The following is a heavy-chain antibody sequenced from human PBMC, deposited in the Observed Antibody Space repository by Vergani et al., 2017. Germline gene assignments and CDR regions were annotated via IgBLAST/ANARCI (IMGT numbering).Heavy chain of an antibody. CDR2: IIPIFGTA. CDR1: GGTFSSYA. Sequence: QVQLVQSGAEVKKPGSSVKVSCKASGGTFSSYAISWVRQAPGQGLEWMGGIIPIFGTANYAQKFQGRVTITADESTSTDYMEMSSLRSEDTAVYYCARERSIAARSPAYFDLWGRGTLVTVSS. D-gene: IGHD6-6*01. V-gene: IGHV1-69*01. CDR3: ARERSIAARSPAYFDL. J-gene: IGHJ2*01.